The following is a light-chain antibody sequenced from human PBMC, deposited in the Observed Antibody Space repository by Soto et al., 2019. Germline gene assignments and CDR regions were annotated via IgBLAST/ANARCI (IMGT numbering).Light chain of an antibody. CDR1: QSIRTY. CDR3: QQSYSIPIA. V-gene: IGKV1-39*01. Sequence: DIEMTQSPSSLSASVGDRVAIICRASQSIRTYLYWYQQKPGKAPKLLIYAASSLQSGVPSRFSGSGSGTDFTLTISSLQPEDFATYHCQQSYSIPIAFGHGTRLEIK. CDR2: AAS. J-gene: IGKJ5*01.